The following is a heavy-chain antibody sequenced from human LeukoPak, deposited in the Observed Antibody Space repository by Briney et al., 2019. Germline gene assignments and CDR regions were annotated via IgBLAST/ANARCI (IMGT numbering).Heavy chain of an antibody. CDR2: IYPGDSHP. D-gene: IGHD5-18*01. J-gene: IGHJ4*02. Sequence: GESLKISCKGSGYSFASYWIGWVRQMPGKGLEWMGIIYPGDSHPTYSPSFQGQVTISADKSISTAYLQWSSLKASDTAMYYCAILYMDTYGELDYWGQGTLVTVSS. V-gene: IGHV5-51*01. CDR1: GYSFASYW. CDR3: AILYMDTYGELDY.